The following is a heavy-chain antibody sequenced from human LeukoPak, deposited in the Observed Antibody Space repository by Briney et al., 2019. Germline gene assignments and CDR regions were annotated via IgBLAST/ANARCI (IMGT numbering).Heavy chain of an antibody. Sequence: ASVKVSCKASGYTLTNYALNWVRQAPGQGLEWMGQGRVTMTRDTSTSTVYMELSSLRSEDTAVYYCARSIFGVVISDYWGQGTLVTVSS. J-gene: IGHJ4*02. CDR1: GYTLTNYA. V-gene: IGHV1-46*01. D-gene: IGHD3-3*01. CDR3: ARSIFGVVISDY.